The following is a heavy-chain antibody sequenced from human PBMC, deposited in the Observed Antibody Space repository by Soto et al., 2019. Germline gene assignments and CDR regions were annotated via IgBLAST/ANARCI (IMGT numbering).Heavy chain of an antibody. V-gene: IGHV3-21*01. CDR2: ISSSSSYI. Sequence: GGSLRLSCAASGFTFSSYSMNWVRQAPGKGLEWVSSISSSSSYIYYADSVKGRFTISRDNAKNSLYLQMNSLRAEDTAVYYCARAFSYDYIWGSYRFNIYFDYWGQGTLVTVSS. J-gene: IGHJ4*02. CDR1: GFTFSSYS. D-gene: IGHD3-16*02. CDR3: ARAFSYDYIWGSYRFNIYFDY.